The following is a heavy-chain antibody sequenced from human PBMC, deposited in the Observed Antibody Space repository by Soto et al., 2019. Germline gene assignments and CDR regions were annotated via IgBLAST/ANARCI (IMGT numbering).Heavy chain of an antibody. J-gene: IGHJ6*02. Sequence: QVQLVQSGAEVKKPGSSVKVSCKASGGTFSSYAISWVRQAPGQGLEWMGGIIPIFGTANYAQKFQGRVTITADESTSTAYMELSSLRSEDTAVYYCARCWKNTAMENTYYYYGMDVWGQGTTVTVSS. CDR2: IIPIFGTA. CDR1: GGTFSSYA. CDR3: ARCWKNTAMENTYYYYGMDV. V-gene: IGHV1-69*12. D-gene: IGHD5-18*01.